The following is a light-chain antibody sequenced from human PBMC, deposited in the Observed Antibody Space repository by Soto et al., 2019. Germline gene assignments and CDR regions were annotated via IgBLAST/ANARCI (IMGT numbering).Light chain of an antibody. CDR3: QQYDKWPPST. V-gene: IGKV1-27*01. J-gene: IGKJ1*01. CDR1: QGISNY. CDR2: AAS. Sequence: DIQMTQSPSSLSASVGDRVTITCRASQGISNYLAWYQQKPGKVPKLLIYAASTLQSGVPSRFSGSGSGTDFTLTISSLRSEDSAVYYCQQYDKWPPSTFGQGTKVDIK.